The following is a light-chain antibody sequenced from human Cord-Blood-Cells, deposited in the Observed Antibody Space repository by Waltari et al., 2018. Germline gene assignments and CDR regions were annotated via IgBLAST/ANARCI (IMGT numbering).Light chain of an antibody. V-gene: IGKV3-11*01. Sequence: IGLTQSPATLSLSQRDTPTLSCRASQSVSRYLAWYQQKPGQAPRLLNYDASNSATGTPARCSSRWSATDFTLTISRLEPEDVAVYYRQQRSNWPITFGQGTRLEIK. CDR3: QQRSNWPIT. J-gene: IGKJ5*01. CDR1: QSVSRY. CDR2: DAS.